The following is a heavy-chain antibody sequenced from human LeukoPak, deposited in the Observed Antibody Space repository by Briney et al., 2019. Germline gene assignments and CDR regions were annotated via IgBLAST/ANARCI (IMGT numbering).Heavy chain of an antibody. J-gene: IGHJ4*02. D-gene: IGHD3-22*01. CDR3: ARARYYYDSSGYYQYYFDY. Sequence: GASVKVSCKASGYTFTSYGISCVRQAPGQGLEWMGWISAYNGNTNYAQKLQGRVTMTTDTSTSTAYMELRSLRSDDTAVYYCARARYYYDSSGYYQYYFDYWGQGTLVTVSS. CDR2: ISAYNGNT. CDR1: GYTFTSYG. V-gene: IGHV1-18*01.